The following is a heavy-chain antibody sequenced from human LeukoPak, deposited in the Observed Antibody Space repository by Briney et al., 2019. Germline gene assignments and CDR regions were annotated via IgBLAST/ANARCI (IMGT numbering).Heavy chain of an antibody. D-gene: IGHD6-19*01. CDR2: INQDGGTE. V-gene: IGHV3-7*01. CDR1: GFTFTNYW. CDR3: ASQHSSAP. Sequence: GGSRRLSCAAYGFTFTNYWLTWVRQAPGKGLEWVANINQDGGTEYYVDSMKGRFTISRDNAKNSLYLQMNSLRAEDTAVYYCASQHSSAPWGQGTLVTVSS. J-gene: IGHJ5*02.